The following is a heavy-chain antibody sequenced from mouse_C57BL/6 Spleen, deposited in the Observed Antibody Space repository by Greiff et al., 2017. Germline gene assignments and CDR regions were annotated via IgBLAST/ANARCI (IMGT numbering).Heavy chain of an antibody. CDR3: ARDGSCLSFDY. Sequence: QVQLQQSGPELVKPGASVKISCKASGYAFSSSWMNWVKQRPGKGLEWIGRIYPGDGDTNYNGKFKGKATLTADKSSSPAYMQLNSLPSEDSAVSFSARDGSCLSFDYWGQGTSLTVSS. CDR2: IYPGDGDT. CDR1: GYAFSSSW. D-gene: IGHD2-3*01. J-gene: IGHJ2*02. V-gene: IGHV1-82*01.